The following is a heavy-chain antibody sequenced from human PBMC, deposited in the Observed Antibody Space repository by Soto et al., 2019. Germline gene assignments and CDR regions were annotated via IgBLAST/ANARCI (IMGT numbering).Heavy chain of an antibody. CDR3: TGEVASGY. Sequence: VQLVESGGGVVQPGRSLRLSWAVSGFTVSSYGMHWVRQSPGKGLGWVAVISRDGRTTFYADSVKGRFTISRDNSRNTLFLEMNSLRGDDMAVYYCTGEVASGYWGQGTLVTVSS. CDR2: ISRDGRTT. J-gene: IGHJ4*02. D-gene: IGHD2-8*02. V-gene: IGHV3-30*03. CDR1: GFTVSSYG.